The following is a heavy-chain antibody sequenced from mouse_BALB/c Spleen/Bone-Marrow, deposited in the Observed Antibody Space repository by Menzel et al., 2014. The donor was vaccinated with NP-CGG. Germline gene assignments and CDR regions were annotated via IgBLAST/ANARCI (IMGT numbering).Heavy chain of an antibody. CDR1: GYTFTSYW. CDR2: INPSNGRT. CDR3: ARASWLLRYYYAMDY. D-gene: IGHD1-2*01. J-gene: IGHJ4*01. V-gene: IGHV1S81*02. Sequence: GAELVKPGASVKLSCKASGYTFTSYWMHWVKQRPGQGLEWIGEINPSNGRTNYNEKFKSKATLTVDKSSSTAYMQLSSLTSEDSAVYYCARASWLLRYYYAMDYWGQGTSVTVSS.